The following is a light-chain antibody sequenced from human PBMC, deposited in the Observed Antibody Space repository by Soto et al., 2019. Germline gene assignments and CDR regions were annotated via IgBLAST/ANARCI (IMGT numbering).Light chain of an antibody. J-gene: IGKJ4*01. Sequence: DIVMTQSQDSLAVSLGERATINCKSSQSVLYSTNNKNYLAWYQQKPGQPPKLLIYWATTRESGVPDRFSGSWSGTDFTLTISSLQAEDVAVYYCQQYYITPLTFGGGTKVEIK. CDR2: WAT. V-gene: IGKV4-1*01. CDR1: QSVLYSTNNKNY. CDR3: QQYYITPLT.